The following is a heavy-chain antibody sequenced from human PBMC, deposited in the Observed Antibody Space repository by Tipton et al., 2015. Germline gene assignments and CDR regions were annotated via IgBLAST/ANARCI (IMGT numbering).Heavy chain of an antibody. J-gene: IGHJ4*02. CDR3: VRRARRVGSHSYPYYFDY. D-gene: IGHD1-26*01. CDR2: IYPGDSEP. V-gene: IGHV5-51*01. CDR1: GYIFTSFW. Sequence: QLVQSGAEVKKPGESLKISCKGSGYIFTSFWIGWVRQMPGKGLEWMGTIYPGDSEPRYNPSFQGQVTISADRSITTAYLQCRSRRASDTAMYYCVRRARRVGSHSYPYYFDYWGQGTLVPVSS.